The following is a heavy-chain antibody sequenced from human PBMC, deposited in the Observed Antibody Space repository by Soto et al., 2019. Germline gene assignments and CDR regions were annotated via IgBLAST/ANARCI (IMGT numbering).Heavy chain of an antibody. V-gene: IGHV4-59*01. Sequence: KTSETLSLTCSVFGGSMSTYYWSWIRQPPGKGLEWIGYIYYSGSTSINPSLKSRVTISVDTSKNEFSLRLKSVTAADTAVYYCARPYSSGWYGAFDVWGQGTVVTVSS. CDR2: IYYSGST. D-gene: IGHD6-19*01. CDR3: ARPYSSGWYGAFDV. CDR1: GGSMSTYY. J-gene: IGHJ3*01.